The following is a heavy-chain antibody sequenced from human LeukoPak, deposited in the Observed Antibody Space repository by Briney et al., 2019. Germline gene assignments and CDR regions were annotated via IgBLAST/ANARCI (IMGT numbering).Heavy chain of an antibody. J-gene: IGHJ4*02. CDR1: RYTFIDYY. CDR3: ARGQLGPTSAPFDS. Sequence: ASVKVSCKTSRYTFIDYYLHWVRQAPGQSFEYMGIINPAGGSTSYHHKFQDRVTMTREASTTTIYMELRSLTFEDTAVYYCARGQLGPTSAPFDSWGQGTLVTVSS. CDR2: INPAGGST. V-gene: IGHV1-46*01. D-gene: IGHD1-26*01.